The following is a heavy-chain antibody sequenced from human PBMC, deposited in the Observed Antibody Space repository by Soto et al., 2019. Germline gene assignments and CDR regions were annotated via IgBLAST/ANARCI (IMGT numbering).Heavy chain of an antibody. Sequence: SETLSLTCAVSGNSISSGYYWGWIRQPPGKGLEWIGSIYHSGSTYYNPSLKSRVTISVDTSKNQFSLKLSSVTAADTAVYYCARDLWKLDYWGQETLVTVSS. CDR2: IYHSGST. CDR3: ARDLWKLDY. J-gene: IGHJ4*02. V-gene: IGHV4-38-2*02. CDR1: GNSISSGYY. D-gene: IGHD1-1*01.